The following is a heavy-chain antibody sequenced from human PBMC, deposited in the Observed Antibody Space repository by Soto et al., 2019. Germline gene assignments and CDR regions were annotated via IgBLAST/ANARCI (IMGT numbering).Heavy chain of an antibody. Sequence: ASVKVSCKASGYTFTSYGISWVRQAPGQGLEWMGWISAYNGNTNYAQKLQGRVTMTTDTSTSTAYMELRSLRSDDTAVYYCARDLVPYYDILTGSDRSYNWNDEDAFDIWGQGTMVTVSS. CDR3: ARDLVPYYDILTGSDRSYNWNDEDAFDI. CDR1: GYTFTSYG. J-gene: IGHJ3*02. V-gene: IGHV1-18*01. D-gene: IGHD3-9*01. CDR2: ISAYNGNT.